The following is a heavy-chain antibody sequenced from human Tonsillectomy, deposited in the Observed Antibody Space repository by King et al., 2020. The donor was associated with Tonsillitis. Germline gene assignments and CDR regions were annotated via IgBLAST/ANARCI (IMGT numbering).Heavy chain of an antibody. CDR3: ARDLGWYGVYYFAY. V-gene: IGHV3-48*01. J-gene: IGHJ4*02. D-gene: IGHD6-19*01. CDR2: ISGSSSTI. CDR1: GFTFSSYS. Sequence: VQLVESGGGLVQPGGSLRLSCAASGFTFSSYSMNWVRQAPGKGLEWISYISGSSSTIYYVDSVKGRFTISRDNAKNSLYLQMDSLRAEDTAVYYCARDLGWYGVYYFAYWGQGTLVTVSS.